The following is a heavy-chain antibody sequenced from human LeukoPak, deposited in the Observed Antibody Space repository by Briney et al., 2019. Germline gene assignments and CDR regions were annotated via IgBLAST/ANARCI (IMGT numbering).Heavy chain of an antibody. D-gene: IGHD5-18*01. V-gene: IGHV3-30-3*01. CDR2: ISYDGSNK. Sequence: GGSLRLSCVASGFTFSSYAMHWVRQAPGKGLEWVALISYDGSNKYYADSVKGRFTISRDNSKNTLYLQMNSLRAEDTAVYYCAKASGYSYGYPFDYWGQGTLVTVSS. CDR3: AKASGYSYGYPFDY. J-gene: IGHJ4*02. CDR1: GFTFSSYA.